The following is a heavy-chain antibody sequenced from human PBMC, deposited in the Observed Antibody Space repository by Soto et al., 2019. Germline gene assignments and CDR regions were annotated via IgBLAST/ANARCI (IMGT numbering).Heavy chain of an antibody. CDR3: ARGFGYGDYVGNAFDI. CDR1: GGSIISYY. V-gene: IGHV4-59*01. Sequence: HSETLSLTCTVSGGSIISYYWSWSRQPPGKGLEWIGYIYYSGSTNYNPSLKSRVTISVDTSKNQFSLKLSSVTAADTAVYYRARGFGYGDYVGNAFDIWGQGTMVTVSS. D-gene: IGHD4-17*01. CDR2: IYYSGST. J-gene: IGHJ3*02.